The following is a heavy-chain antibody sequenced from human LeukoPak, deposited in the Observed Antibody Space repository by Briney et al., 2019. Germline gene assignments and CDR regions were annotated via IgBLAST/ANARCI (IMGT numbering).Heavy chain of an antibody. V-gene: IGHV4-34*01. CDR3: AKKGVDTAMGDYNWLDP. CDR2: INHSGST. D-gene: IGHD5-18*01. Sequence: PSETLSLTCAVYGGSFSGYYWSWIRQPPGKGLEWIGEINHSGSTNYNPSLKSRVTISVDTSKNQFSLKLSSVTAADTAVYYCAKKGVDTAMGDYNWLDPWGQGTLVTVSS. CDR1: GGSFSGYY. J-gene: IGHJ5*02.